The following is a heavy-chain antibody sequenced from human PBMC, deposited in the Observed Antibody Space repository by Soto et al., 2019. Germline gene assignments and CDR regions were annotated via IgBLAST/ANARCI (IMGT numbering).Heavy chain of an antibody. CDR2: IYHSGST. CDR3: ARSSIAAAGMASFDY. V-gene: IGHV4-4*02. Sequence: SETLSLTCAVSGGSISTSNWWSWVRQPPGKGLEWIGEIYHSGSTKYNPSLKSRVTISVDKSKNQFSLKLSSVTAADTAVDYCARSSIAAAGMASFDYWGQGTLVTVSS. D-gene: IGHD6-13*01. J-gene: IGHJ4*02. CDR1: GGSISTSNW.